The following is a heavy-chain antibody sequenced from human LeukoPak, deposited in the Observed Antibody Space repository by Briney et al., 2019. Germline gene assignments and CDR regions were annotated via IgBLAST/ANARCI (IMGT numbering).Heavy chain of an antibody. J-gene: IGHJ6*03. CDR3: ARDGTTVTTNYYYYYYMDV. V-gene: IGHV1-46*01. CDR1: GYTFTSYY. CDR2: INPSGGST. D-gene: IGHD4-17*01. Sequence: ASVKVSCKASGYTFTSYYMHWVRQAPGQGLEWMGIINPSGGSTSYAQKFQGRVTMTRDMSTSTVYMELSSLRSEDTAVYYCARDGTTVTTNYYYYYYMDVWGKGTTVTVSS.